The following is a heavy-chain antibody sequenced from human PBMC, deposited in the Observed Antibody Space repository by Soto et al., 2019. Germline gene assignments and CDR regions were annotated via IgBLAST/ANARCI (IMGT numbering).Heavy chain of an antibody. CDR1: GYTFTSYG. D-gene: IGHD3-22*01. J-gene: IGHJ6*02. V-gene: IGHV1-18*01. CDR3: ARRPRVSSSWFYDSSGFTPWGGGMDV. Sequence: ASVKVSCKASGYTFTSYGISWVRQAPGQGLEWMGWISAYNGNTNYAQKLQGRVTMTTDTSTSTAYMELRSLRSDDTAVYYCARRPRVSSSWFYDSSGFTPWGGGMDVWGQ. CDR2: ISAYNGNT.